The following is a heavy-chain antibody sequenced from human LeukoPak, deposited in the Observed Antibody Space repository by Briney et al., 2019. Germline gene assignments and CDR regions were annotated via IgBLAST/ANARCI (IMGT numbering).Heavy chain of an antibody. CDR2: INPSGSP. D-gene: IGHD2/OR15-2a*01. J-gene: IGHJ6*03. CDR1: GDSLSRYY. Sequence: SETLSLTCAVYGDSLSRYYWTWIRQPPGKGLGWLGEINPSGSPDYNPSLKSRATISVDTSKNQFSLRLASVTAADTAVYYCASVRHDPLEYYYYVDVWGKGTTVTVSS. CDR3: ASVRHDPLEYYYYVDV. V-gene: IGHV4-34*01.